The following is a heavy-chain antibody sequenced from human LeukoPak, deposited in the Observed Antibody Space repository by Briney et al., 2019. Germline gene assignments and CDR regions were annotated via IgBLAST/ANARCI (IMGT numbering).Heavy chain of an antibody. CDR2: ISGSGGSP. Sequence: GGSLRLSCAASGFTFSIYAMSWVRQAPGKGLEWVSAISGSGGSPYYADSVKGRFTISRDNSKNTLYLQMNSLRAEDTAVYYCAKFYYGDRKNADYWGQGTLVTVSS. V-gene: IGHV3-23*01. J-gene: IGHJ4*02. CDR3: AKFYYGDRKNADY. CDR1: GFTFSIYA. D-gene: IGHD4-17*01.